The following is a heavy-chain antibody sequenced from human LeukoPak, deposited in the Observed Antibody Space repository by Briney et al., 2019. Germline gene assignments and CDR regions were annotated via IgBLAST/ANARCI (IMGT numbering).Heavy chain of an antibody. D-gene: IGHD5-24*01. J-gene: IGHJ3*02. CDR2: IIPIFGTA. Sequence: GSSVKVSCKAPGGTFSSYAISWVRQAPGQGLEWMGGIIPIFGTANYAQKFQGRVTITADESTSTAYMELSSLRSEDTAVYYCARVRDGYNDAYDIWGQGTMVTVSS. V-gene: IGHV1-69*01. CDR3: ARVRDGYNDAYDI. CDR1: GGTFSSYA.